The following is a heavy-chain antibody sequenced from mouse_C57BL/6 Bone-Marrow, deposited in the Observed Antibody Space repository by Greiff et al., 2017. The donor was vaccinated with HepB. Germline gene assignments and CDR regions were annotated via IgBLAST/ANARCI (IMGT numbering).Heavy chain of an antibody. CDR2: IWGGGST. CDR3: AALITTVVGPSWFAY. CDR1: GFSLTSYG. D-gene: IGHD1-1*01. V-gene: IGHV2-9*01. Sequence: QVQLKESGPGLVAPSQSLSITCTVSGFSLTSYGIDWVRQPPGKGLEWLGVIWGGGSTNYNSALMSRLSISKDNSKSQVFLKMNSLQTDDTAMYYCAALITTVVGPSWFAYWGQGTLVTVSA. J-gene: IGHJ3*01.